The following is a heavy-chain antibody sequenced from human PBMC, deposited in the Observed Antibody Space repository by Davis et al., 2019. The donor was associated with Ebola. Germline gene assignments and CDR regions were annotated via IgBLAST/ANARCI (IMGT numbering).Heavy chain of an antibody. CDR1: GGSFSGYY. CDR3: ARSGGISRFDP. Sequence: GSLRLSCAVYGGSFSGYYWSWIRQPPGKGLEWIGEINHSGSTNYNPSLKSRVTISVDTSKNQFSLKLSSVTAADTAVYYCARSGGISRFDPWGQGTLVTVSS. D-gene: IGHD2-15*01. V-gene: IGHV4-34*01. J-gene: IGHJ5*02. CDR2: INHSGST.